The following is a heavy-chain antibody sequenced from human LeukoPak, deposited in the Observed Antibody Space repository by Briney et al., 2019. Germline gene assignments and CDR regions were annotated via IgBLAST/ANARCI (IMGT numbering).Heavy chain of an antibody. J-gene: IGHJ4*02. D-gene: IGHD7-27*01. CDR2: ISYDGSNK. CDR1: GFTFSSYG. V-gene: IGHV3-30*03. Sequence: PGGSLRLSCAASGFTFSSYGMHWVRQAPGKGLEWVAVISYDGSNKYYADSVKGRFTISRDNSKNTLYLQMNSLRAEDTAVYYCAISTANWASDYWGQGTLVTVSP. CDR3: AISTANWASDY.